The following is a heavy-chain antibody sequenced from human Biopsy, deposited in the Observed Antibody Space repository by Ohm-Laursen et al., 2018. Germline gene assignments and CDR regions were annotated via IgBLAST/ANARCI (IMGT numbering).Heavy chain of an antibody. CDR1: GFTFSGFS. CDR3: ARDRYYGSENYFSHYNMDV. J-gene: IGHJ6*03. CDR2: ICYDGTDK. V-gene: IGHV3-33*08. Sequence: RSLRLSCAASGFTFSGFSMNWVRQAPGKGLEWVAVICYDGTDKFYADSVKGRFTISRDNSKNTLYLHMNSLRAADTAVYYCARDRYYGSENYFSHYNMDVWGQGTTVTVSS. D-gene: IGHD3-10*01.